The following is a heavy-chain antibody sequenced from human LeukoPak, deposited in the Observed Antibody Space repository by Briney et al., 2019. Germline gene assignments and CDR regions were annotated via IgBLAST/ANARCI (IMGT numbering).Heavy chain of an antibody. CDR1: GYSFTSYW. Sequence: GESLKISCKGSGYSFTSYWIGWVRQMPGKGLEWMGIIYPGDSDTRYSPSFQGQVTISADKSISTAYLQWSSLKASGTAMYYCARGHRRITIFGVAIDNWFDPWGQGTLVTVSS. CDR2: IYPGDSDT. D-gene: IGHD3-3*01. V-gene: IGHV5-51*01. CDR3: ARGHRRITIFGVAIDNWFDP. J-gene: IGHJ5*02.